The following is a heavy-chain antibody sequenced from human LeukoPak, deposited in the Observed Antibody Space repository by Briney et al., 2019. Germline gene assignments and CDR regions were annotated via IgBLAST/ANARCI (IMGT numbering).Heavy chain of an antibody. CDR1: GGSFSGYY. V-gene: IGHV4-34*01. CDR2: IYYSGST. D-gene: IGHD5-24*01. Sequence: PSETLSLTCAVYGGSFSGYYWSWIRQPPGKGLEWIGSIYYSGSTYYNPSLKSRVTISVDTSKNQFSLKLSSVTAADTAVYYCARHNPPGDGYNPYDYWGQGTLVTVSS. CDR3: ARHNPPGDGYNPYDY. J-gene: IGHJ4*02.